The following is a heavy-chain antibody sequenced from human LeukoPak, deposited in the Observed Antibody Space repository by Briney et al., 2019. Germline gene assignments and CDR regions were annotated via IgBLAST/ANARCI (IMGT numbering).Heavy chain of an antibody. J-gene: IGHJ4*02. D-gene: IGHD1-26*01. CDR1: GFTLSTNA. CDR2: ISGSGAST. V-gene: IGHV3-23*01. CDR3: AKDVGKWESLHFFDY. Sequence: GGSLRLSCLTSGFTLSTNAMSWVRQAPGKGLEWILGISGSGASTYYADSVKGRFTISRDDSRNTLYLQMNSLRGDDTAVYYCAKDVGKWESLHFFDYWGQGTLVTVSS.